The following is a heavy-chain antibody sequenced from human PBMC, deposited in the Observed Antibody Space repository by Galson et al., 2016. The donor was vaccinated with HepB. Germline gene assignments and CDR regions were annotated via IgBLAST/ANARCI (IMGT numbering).Heavy chain of an antibody. CDR2: ITPEGSDT. CDR3: ARDGISSLDQ. D-gene: IGHD2/OR15-2a*01. CDR1: GFTFSSYG. J-gene: IGHJ4*02. Sequence: SLRLSCAASGFTFSSYGMHWVRQAPGKGLDWVALITPEGSDTYYADAVKGRFTISRDNSKNTLSLQMNSLRAGDTAIYYCARDGISSLDQWGQGILVTVSS. V-gene: IGHV3-30*03.